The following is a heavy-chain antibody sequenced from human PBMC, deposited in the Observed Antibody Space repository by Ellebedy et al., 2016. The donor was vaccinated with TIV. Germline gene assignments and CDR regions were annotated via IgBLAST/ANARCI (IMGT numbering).Heavy chain of an antibody. V-gene: IGHV3-11*01. CDR1: GFTFSDYY. J-gene: IGHJ4*02. D-gene: IGHD1-26*01. Sequence: GESLKISCAASGFTFSDYYMSWIRQAPGKGLEWVSYISTGGSTIYYADSVRGRFTISRDNANNSVYLQMNSPRAEDTAVYYCARRVGFDFWGQGTLVTVSS. CDR3: ARRVGFDF. CDR2: ISTGGSTI.